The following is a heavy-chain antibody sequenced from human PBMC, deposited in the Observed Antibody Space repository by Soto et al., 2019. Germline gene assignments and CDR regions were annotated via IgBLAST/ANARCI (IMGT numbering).Heavy chain of an antibody. J-gene: IGHJ6*02. Sequence: ASVKVSCKASGGTFSSYAISWVRQAPGQGLEWMGGIIPIFGTANYAQKFQGRVTITADESTSTAYMELSSLRSEDTAVYYCARKAYSSIYYYGMDVWGQGTTVTVSS. CDR2: IIPIFGTA. CDR3: ARKAYSSIYYYGMDV. V-gene: IGHV1-69*13. CDR1: GGTFSSYA. D-gene: IGHD6-13*01.